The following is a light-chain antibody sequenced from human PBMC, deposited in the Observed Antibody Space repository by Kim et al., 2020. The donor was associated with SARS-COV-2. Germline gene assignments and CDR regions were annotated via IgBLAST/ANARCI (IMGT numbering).Light chain of an antibody. CDR3: QQYSIFWT. CDR1: QSSGIW. J-gene: IGKJ1*01. CDR2: KAS. Sequence: PASVGYRVTITFRASQSSGIWLAWYQQKPGKAPKLLIDKASSLESGVPSRCSGSGAGTEFTLTISSLQPDDFATYYCQQYSIFWTFGRGTKVDIK. V-gene: IGKV1-5*03.